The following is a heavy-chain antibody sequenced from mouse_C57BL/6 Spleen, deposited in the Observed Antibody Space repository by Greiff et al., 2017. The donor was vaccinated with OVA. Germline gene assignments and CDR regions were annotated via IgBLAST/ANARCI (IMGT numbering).Heavy chain of an antibody. CDR3: TTSGVSY. CDR1: GFNIKDDY. CDR2: IDPENGDT. J-gene: IGHJ3*01. Sequence: EVQLQQSGAELVRPGASVKLSCTASGFNIKDDYMHWVKQRPEQGLEWIGWIDPENGDTEYASKFQGKANITADTSSNTAYLQLSSLTSEDTAVYYCTTSGVSYWGQGTLVTVSA. V-gene: IGHV14-4*01.